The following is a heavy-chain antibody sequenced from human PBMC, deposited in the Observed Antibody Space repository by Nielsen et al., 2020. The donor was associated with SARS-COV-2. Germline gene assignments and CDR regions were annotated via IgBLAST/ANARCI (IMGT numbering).Heavy chain of an antibody. Sequence: ASVKVSCKASGYTFDNYAINWVRQAPGQGLEWMGWISAYNGHTNYARKFQGRVTMTTDTSTNTAYMELRSLRSDDTAVYYCARGGYCTSTSCRVFGYWGQGILVTVSS. J-gene: IGHJ4*02. CDR3: ARGGYCTSTSCRVFGY. D-gene: IGHD2-2*01. CDR2: ISAYNGHT. CDR1: GYTFDNYA. V-gene: IGHV1-18*01.